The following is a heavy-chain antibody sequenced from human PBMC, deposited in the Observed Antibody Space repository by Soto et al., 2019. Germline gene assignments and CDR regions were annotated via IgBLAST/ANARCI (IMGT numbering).Heavy chain of an antibody. J-gene: IGHJ6*02. CDR1: GYTFSNYG. D-gene: IGHD6-19*01. CDR2: ISGYNGNT. Sequence: QVQLVQSGAEVKKPGASVTVSCKTSGYTFSNYGINWVRQAPGQGLEWMGWISGYNGNTNYAQTVPSRVTMTTDTTTGTVYMELRSLKSDDTAIYYCSRFIMVGGWFDPNYYHGMDVWGQGTTVTVSS. V-gene: IGHV1-18*01. CDR3: SRFIMVGGWFDPNYYHGMDV.